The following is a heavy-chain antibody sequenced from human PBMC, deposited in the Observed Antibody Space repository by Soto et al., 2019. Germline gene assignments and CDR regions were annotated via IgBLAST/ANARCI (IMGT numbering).Heavy chain of an antibody. CDR1: GFTFGDYA. CDR2: VRSKAYGGTT. V-gene: IGHV3-49*03. Sequence: GGSLRLSCTTSGFTFGDYAMSWFCQAPGKGLEWVGVVRSKAYGGTTDYAASVKGRFDISRDDSKSIVYLQMNSVTTEDTAVYFCARYTYTSRYSYYGMDVWGHGTTVTVSS. D-gene: IGHD6-13*01. J-gene: IGHJ6*02. CDR3: ARYTYTSRYSYYGMDV.